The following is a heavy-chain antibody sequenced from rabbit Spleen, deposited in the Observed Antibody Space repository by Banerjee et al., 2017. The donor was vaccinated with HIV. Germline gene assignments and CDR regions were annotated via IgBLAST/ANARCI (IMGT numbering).Heavy chain of an antibody. CDR1: GFSFSRSYY. CDR3: ARTTYGYDDYADLYYAAMDL. Sequence: QEQLVESGGGLVQPEGSLTLTCTASGFSFSRSYYMCWVRQAPGKGLELIACIYSSSGNTYYASWAKGRFTISKTSSTTLTLQMTSLTAADTATYFCARTTYGYDDYADLYYAAMDLWGPGTLVTVS. J-gene: IGHJ6*01. D-gene: IGHD6-1*01. CDR2: IYSSSGNT. V-gene: IGHV1S45*01.